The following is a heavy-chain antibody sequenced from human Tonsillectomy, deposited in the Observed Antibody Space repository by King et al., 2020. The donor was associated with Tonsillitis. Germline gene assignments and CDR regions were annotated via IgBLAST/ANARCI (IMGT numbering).Heavy chain of an antibody. D-gene: IGHD3-16*02. V-gene: IGHV4-59*01. CDR2: IYYSGST. CDR3: ARDWVSYGYVWGSYRSNAFDI. Sequence: QLQESGPGLVKPSETLSLTCTVSGGSISSSYWSWIRQPPGKGLEWIGYIYYSGSTNYNPSLKSRVTISVDTSKNQFSLKLSSVTAADTAVYYCARDWVSYGYVWGSYRSNAFDIWGQGTMVTVSS. CDR1: GGSISSSY. J-gene: IGHJ3*02.